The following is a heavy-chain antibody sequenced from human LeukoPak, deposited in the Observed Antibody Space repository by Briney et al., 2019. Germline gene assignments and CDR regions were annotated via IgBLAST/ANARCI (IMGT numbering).Heavy chain of an antibody. V-gene: IGHV4-59*08. CDR1: GGSISSYY. CDR2: IYYSGST. D-gene: IGHD5-18*01. Sequence: PSETLSLTCTVSGGSISSYYWSWIRQPPGKGLEWIGYIYYSGSTNYNPSLKSRVTISVDTSKNQFSLKLSSVTAADTAVYYCARSVDTAILAPRGYFWFDPWGQGTLVTVSS. J-gene: IGHJ5*02. CDR3: ARSVDTAILAPRGYFWFDP.